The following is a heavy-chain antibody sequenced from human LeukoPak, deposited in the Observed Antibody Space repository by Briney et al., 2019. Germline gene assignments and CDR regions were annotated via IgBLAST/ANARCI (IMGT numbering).Heavy chain of an antibody. CDR3: AREDYDDSGGWYFDL. D-gene: IGHD3-3*01. CDR1: GVSISSSNSY. Sequence: SETLSLTCTVSGVSISSSNSYWGWIRQPPGKGLEWIGEIYHSGSTKYNPSLKSRVTISEDKSKNQFSLKLSSVTAADTAVYYCAREDYDDSGGWYFDLWGRGTLVTVSS. CDR2: IYHSGST. J-gene: IGHJ2*01. V-gene: IGHV4-39*07.